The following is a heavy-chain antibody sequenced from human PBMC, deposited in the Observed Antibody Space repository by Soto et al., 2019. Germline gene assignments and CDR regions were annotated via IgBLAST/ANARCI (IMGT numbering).Heavy chain of an antibody. Sequence: QVKLVQSGGDVKKHGASVKVSCQAVGNTYGISWVRQAPGQGLEWMAWISLHNGDKNNAPQFQGRVTLTTDTSTGTAYMELMSLRSDDTAVYYCATDERDDCSSINCHYFDHGGQGVLVTASS. J-gene: IGHJ4*02. D-gene: IGHD2-2*01. CDR3: ATDERDDCSSINCHYFDH. CDR1: GNTYG. V-gene: IGHV1-18*04. CDR2: ISLHNGDK.